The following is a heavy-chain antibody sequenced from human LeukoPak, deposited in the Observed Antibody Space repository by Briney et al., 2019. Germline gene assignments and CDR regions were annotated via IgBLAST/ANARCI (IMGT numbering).Heavy chain of an antibody. D-gene: IGHD3-16*01. V-gene: IGHV4-34*01. CDR2: INHSGST. Sequence: SETLSLTCVVYGGSFSGYYWTWIRQPPGKGLEWIGEINHSGSTNYNPSLKSRVTISVDTSKNQFSLTLTSVTAADTAVYFCARGWGGFDSWGQGTLVTVSS. J-gene: IGHJ5*01. CDR1: GGSFSGYY. CDR3: ARGWGGFDS.